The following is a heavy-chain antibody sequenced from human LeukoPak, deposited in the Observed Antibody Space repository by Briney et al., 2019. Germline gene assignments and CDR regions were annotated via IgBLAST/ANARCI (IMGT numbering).Heavy chain of an antibody. CDR2: IKQDGSEK. CDR3: ARARFGSFRGIDI. CDR1: GFTFSSYW. V-gene: IGHV3-7*01. J-gene: IGHJ3*02. Sequence: PGGSLRLSCAASGFTFSSYWMSWVRQAPGKGLEWVANIKQDGSEKYYVDSVKGRFTISRDNAKNSLYLQMNSLRAEDTAAYYCARARFGSFRGIDIWGQGTMVTVSS. D-gene: IGHD1-26*01.